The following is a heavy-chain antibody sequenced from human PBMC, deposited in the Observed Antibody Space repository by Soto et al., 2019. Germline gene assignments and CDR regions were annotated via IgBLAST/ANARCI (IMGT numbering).Heavy chain of an antibody. CDR1: GDSVSSNTAS. J-gene: IGHJ5*02. D-gene: IGHD5-12*01. CDR2: TYFRSKWYN. V-gene: IGHV6-1*01. CDR3: AKGDNLGPKTGYAFDP. Sequence: SQTLSLSCAISGDSVSSNTASWNWIRQSPSRGLEWLGRTYFRSKWYNHYAVSVKSRIIITPDTSNNQFSLQLNSVTPEDTAVYFCAKGDNLGPKTGYAFDPWGQGIMVTVSS.